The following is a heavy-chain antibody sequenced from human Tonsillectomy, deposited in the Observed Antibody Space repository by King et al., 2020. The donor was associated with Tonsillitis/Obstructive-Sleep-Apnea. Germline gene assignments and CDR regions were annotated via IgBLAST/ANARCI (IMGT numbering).Heavy chain of an antibody. D-gene: IGHD3-16*01. CDR1: GFTFSDYY. CDR3: ARHQRGELYLLSFFDY. J-gene: IGHJ4*01. Sequence: VQLVESGGGLVKPGGSLRLSCEGSGFTFSDYYMTWIRQPPGRGLEWISDISRGVTSTNYADSVKGRFTVSRDDGKNSLYLQMNSLRAEDTAVYFCARHQRGELYLLSFFDYWGHGTLVTVSS. CDR2: ISRGVTST. V-gene: IGHV3-11*05.